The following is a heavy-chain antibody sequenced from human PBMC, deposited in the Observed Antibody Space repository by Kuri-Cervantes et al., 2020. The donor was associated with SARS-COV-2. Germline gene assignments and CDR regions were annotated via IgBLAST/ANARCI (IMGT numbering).Heavy chain of an antibody. V-gene: IGHV4-61*02. D-gene: IGHD2-2*01. CDR3: ARDIVVVPAATLDFGYYYYYMDV. Sequence: SETLSLTCTVSGGSISSVSYYWSWIRQPAGKGLEWIGRIYSAGDSNYNPSLKSRVTISLDRSKNQFSLKLTSVTAADTAVYYCARDIVVVPAATLDFGYYYYYMDVWGKGTTVTVSS. J-gene: IGHJ6*03. CDR2: IYSAGDS. CDR1: GGSISSVSYY.